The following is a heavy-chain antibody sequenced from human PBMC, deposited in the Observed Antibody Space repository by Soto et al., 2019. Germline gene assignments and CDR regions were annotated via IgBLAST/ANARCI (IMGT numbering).Heavy chain of an antibody. CDR3: ARGLPDESGSWGSSYYYGMDV. CDR2: IGTAGDT. CDR1: GFTFSSYD. V-gene: IGHV3-13*01. Sequence: GGSLRLSCAASGFTFSSYDMHWVRQATGKGLEWVSAIGTAGDTYYPGSVKGRFTISRENAKNSLYLQMNSLRAGDTAVYYCARGLPDESGSWGSSYYYGMDVWGQGTTVTVSS. J-gene: IGHJ6*02. D-gene: IGHD3-3*01.